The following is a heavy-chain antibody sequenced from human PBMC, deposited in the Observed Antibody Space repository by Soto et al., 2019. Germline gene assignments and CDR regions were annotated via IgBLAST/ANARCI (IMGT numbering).Heavy chain of an antibody. CDR1: GGSISSYY. V-gene: IGHV4-59*01. CDR3: ARWWPHGYFDY. Sequence: TLSLTCTVSGGSISSYYWSWIRQPPGKGLEWIGYIYYSGSTNYNPSLKSRVTISVDTSKNQFSLKLSSVTAADTAVYYCARWWPHGYFDYWGQGTLVTVSS. CDR2: IYYSGST. D-gene: IGHD2-15*01. J-gene: IGHJ4*02.